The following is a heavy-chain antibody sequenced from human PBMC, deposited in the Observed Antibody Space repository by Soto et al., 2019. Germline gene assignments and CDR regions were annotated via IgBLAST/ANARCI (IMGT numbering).Heavy chain of an antibody. J-gene: IGHJ4*02. CDR2: IYYSGST. CDR3: ESLYDSSGYPWK. CDR1: GGSISSYY. V-gene: IGHV4-59*08. D-gene: IGHD3-22*01. Sequence: SETLSLTCTVSGGSISSYYWSWIRQPPGKGLEWIGYIYYSGSTNYNPSLKSRVTISVDTSTNQFSLKLSSVTAADTAVYYCESLYDSSGYPWKWGQGTLVTVSX.